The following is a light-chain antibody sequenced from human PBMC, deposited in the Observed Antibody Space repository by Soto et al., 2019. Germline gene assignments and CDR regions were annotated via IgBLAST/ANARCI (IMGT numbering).Light chain of an antibody. CDR2: RDG. J-gene: IGLJ7*01. Sequence: QSVLTQPPSASGTPGQSLTISCSESSSNIGSHFVYWYQHLPGTAPKLLIFRDGQRPSGVPARFFGSKSGTSASLAITGLRSEDEADYYCAVWDQSLTGWVFGGGTQLTVL. V-gene: IGLV1-47*01. CDR1: SSNIGSHF. CDR3: AVWDQSLTGWV.